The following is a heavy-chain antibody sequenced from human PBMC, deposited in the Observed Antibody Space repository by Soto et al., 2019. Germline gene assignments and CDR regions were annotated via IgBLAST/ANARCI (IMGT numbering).Heavy chain of an antibody. Sequence: EVQLVESGGGLVQPGGSLRLSCAASGFTFSSYSMNWVRQAPGKGLEWVSYIGVSSSSIYYADSAKGRFTISRDNAKNSLYLQMNSLRAEDTAVYYCATVITSSGWYEDYWGQGTLVTVSS. V-gene: IGHV3-48*01. J-gene: IGHJ4*02. D-gene: IGHD6-19*01. CDR1: GFTFSSYS. CDR2: IGVSSSSI. CDR3: ATVITSSGWYEDY.